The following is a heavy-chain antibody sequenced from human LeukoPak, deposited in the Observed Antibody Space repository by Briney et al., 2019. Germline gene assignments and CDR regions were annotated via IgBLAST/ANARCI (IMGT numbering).Heavy chain of an antibody. Sequence: SVKVSCKASGGTFSSYAISWVRQAPGQGLEWMGGIIPIFGTANYAQKFQGRVTITADESTSTAYMELSSLRSEDTAVYYCARDPDWAQQLDYWGQGTLVTVSS. CDR3: ARDPDWAQQLDY. V-gene: IGHV1-69*13. CDR1: GGTFSSYA. J-gene: IGHJ4*02. D-gene: IGHD2-21*01. CDR2: IIPIFGTA.